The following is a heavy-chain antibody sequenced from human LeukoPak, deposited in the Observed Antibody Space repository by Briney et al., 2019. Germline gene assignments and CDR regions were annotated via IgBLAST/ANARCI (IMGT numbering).Heavy chain of an antibody. Sequence: PGGSLRLSCATSGFTFSRYAMHWVRQAPGKGLEWVGHIKSKSDGGTPAHAAPVKGRFTISRDDSKNTLYLQMNSLKTEDTAMYFCTTGPFDYWGQGALVTVSS. CDR2: IKSKSDGGTP. J-gene: IGHJ4*02. V-gene: IGHV3-15*07. CDR1: GFTFSRYA. CDR3: TTGPFDY.